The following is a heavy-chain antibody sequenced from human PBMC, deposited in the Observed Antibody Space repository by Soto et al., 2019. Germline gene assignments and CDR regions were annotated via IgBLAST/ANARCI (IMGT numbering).Heavy chain of an antibody. CDR1: GFTFSSYW. V-gene: IGHV3-74*01. Sequence: GGSLRLSCAASGFTFSSYWMHWVRQAPGKGLVWVSRINSDGSSTSYADSVKGRFVISRDNSRNTLYLQMNSLRAEDTAVYYCARVLRVLGYGMDVWGQGTTVTV. J-gene: IGHJ6*02. CDR2: INSDGSST. D-gene: IGHD3-3*01. CDR3: ARVLRVLGYGMDV.